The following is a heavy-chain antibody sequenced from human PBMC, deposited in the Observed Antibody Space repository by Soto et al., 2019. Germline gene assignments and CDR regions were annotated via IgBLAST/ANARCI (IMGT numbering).Heavy chain of an antibody. D-gene: IGHD3-3*01. V-gene: IGHV1-69*01. Sequence: QVQLVQSGAEVKKPGSSVKVSCKASGGTFSSYAISWVRQAPGQGLEWMGGIIPIFGTANYAQKFQGRVTITADESTSTAYMELSSLRSEDTAVYYCARDVEGDYEFWSGPNYYYYGMDVWGQGTTVTVSS. CDR3: ARDVEGDYEFWSGPNYYYYGMDV. J-gene: IGHJ6*02. CDR1: GGTFSSYA. CDR2: IIPIFGTA.